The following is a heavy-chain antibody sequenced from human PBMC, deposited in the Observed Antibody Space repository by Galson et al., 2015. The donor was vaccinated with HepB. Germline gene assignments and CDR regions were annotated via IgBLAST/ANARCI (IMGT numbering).Heavy chain of an antibody. CDR1: GFTFSSYW. CDR3: ARDHVVPAAIWSY. Sequence: SLRLSCAASGFTFSSYWMSWVRQAPGKGLEWVANIKQDGSEKYYVDSVKGRFTISRDNAKNSLYLQMNSLRAEDTAVYYCARDHVVPAAIWSYWGQGTLVTVSS. CDR2: IKQDGSEK. D-gene: IGHD2-2*01. V-gene: IGHV3-7*01. J-gene: IGHJ4*02.